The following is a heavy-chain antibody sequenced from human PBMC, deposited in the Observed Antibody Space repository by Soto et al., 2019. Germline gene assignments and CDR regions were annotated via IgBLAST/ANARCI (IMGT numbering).Heavy chain of an antibody. V-gene: IGHV3-23*01. J-gene: IGHJ5*02. D-gene: IGHD3-3*01. CDR2: ISGSGGST. CDR3: AKVAHYDFWSGRNPLNWFDP. CDR1: GFTFSSYA. Sequence: GGSLRLSCAASGFTFSSYAMSWVRQAPGKGLEWVSAISGSGGSTYYADSVKGRFTISRDNSKNTLYLQMNSLRAEDTAVYYCAKVAHYDFWSGRNPLNWFDPWGQGTLVTVSS.